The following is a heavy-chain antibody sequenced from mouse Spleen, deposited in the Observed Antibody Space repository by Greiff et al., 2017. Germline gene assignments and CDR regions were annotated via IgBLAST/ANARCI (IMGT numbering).Heavy chain of an antibody. D-gene: IGHD1-1*01. CDR2: INPGSGGT. Sequence: QVQLQQSGAELVRPGTSVKVSCKASGYAFTNYLIEWVKQRPGQGLEWIGVINPGSGGTNYNEKFKGKATLTADKSSSTAYMQLSSLTSEDSAVYFCARSTTVLEGYFDVWGAGTTVTVSS. CDR1: GYAFTNYL. V-gene: IGHV1-54*01. J-gene: IGHJ1*01. CDR3: ARSTTVLEGYFDV.